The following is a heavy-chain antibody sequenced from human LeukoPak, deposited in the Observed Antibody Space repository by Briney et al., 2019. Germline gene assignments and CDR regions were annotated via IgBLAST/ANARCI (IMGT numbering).Heavy chain of an antibody. D-gene: IGHD3-22*01. CDR2: ISWNSGSI. CDR3: AKDRYYYDSSGYPLAARNY. Sequence: SGGPLRLSCAASGFTFDDYAMHWVRQAPGKGLEWVSGISWNSGSIGYADSVKGPFTISRDNAKNSLYLQMNSLRAEDTALYYCAKDRYYYDSSGYPLAARNYWGQGTLVTVSS. V-gene: IGHV3-9*01. J-gene: IGHJ4*02. CDR1: GFTFDDYA.